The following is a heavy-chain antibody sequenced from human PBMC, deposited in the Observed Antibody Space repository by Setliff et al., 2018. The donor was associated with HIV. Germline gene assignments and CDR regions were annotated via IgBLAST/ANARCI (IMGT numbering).Heavy chain of an antibody. CDR3: ARDCITIFCVAQYYNYMDV. Sequence: ASVKVSCKASGYTFSSYGISWVRQAPGQGLEWMGWISAYNGDTNYVQKFQGRVTMTTDTSTNTAYMELRSLRSDDTAVYYCARDCITIFCVAQYYNYMDVWGKGTMVTVSS. CDR1: GYTFSSYG. J-gene: IGHJ6*03. V-gene: IGHV1-18*01. CDR2: ISAYNGDT. D-gene: IGHD3-3*01.